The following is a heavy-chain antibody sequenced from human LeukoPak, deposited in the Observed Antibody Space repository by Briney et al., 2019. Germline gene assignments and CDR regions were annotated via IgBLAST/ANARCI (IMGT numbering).Heavy chain of an antibody. Sequence: GGSLRLSCAASGFTFSNHGVNWVRQAPGKGLEWVSGISPSGDITYYADSVKGRFTISRDNSKNTLYLEVISLTAEDTAVYYCAKPVLYYDILTGHFYFDYWGQGTLVTVSS. CDR3: AKPVLYYDILTGHFYFDY. J-gene: IGHJ4*02. CDR2: ISPSGDIT. V-gene: IGHV3-23*01. D-gene: IGHD3-9*01. CDR1: GFTFSNHG.